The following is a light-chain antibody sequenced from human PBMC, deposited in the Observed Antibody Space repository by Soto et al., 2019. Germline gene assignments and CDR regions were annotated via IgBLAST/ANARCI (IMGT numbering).Light chain of an antibody. CDR1: SSNIGAGYD. CDR3: QSYDSSLSGSI. V-gene: IGLV1-40*01. J-gene: IGLJ1*01. CDR2: GNS. Sequence: QCALTQPPSVSGAPGQRVAISCTGSSSNIGAGYDVHWYQQLPGTAPKLLIYGNSNRPSGVPDRFSGSKSGTSASLAITGLQAEDEADYYGQSYDSSLSGSIFGTGTKVTVL.